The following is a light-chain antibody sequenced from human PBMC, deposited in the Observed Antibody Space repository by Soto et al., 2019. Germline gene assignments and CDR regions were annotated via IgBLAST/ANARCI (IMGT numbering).Light chain of an antibody. CDR2: DAS. Sequence: EIVLTQSPATLSLSPGERATLSCRASQSVSSYLAWYQQKPGQAPRLLIYDASNRATGIPARFSGSGSGTDFTLTISSLEPEDFAVYYCQQRSXSLTFGGGTKV. CDR3: QQRSXSLT. CDR1: QSVSSY. V-gene: IGKV3-11*01. J-gene: IGKJ4*01.